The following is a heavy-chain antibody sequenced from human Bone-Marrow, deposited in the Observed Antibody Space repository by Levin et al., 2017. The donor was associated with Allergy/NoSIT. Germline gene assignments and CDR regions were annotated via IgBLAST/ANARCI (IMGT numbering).Heavy chain of an antibody. CDR2: INHSGST. Sequence: SETLSLTCAVYGGSFSGYYWSWIRQPPGKGLEWIGEINHSGSTNYNPSLKSRVTISVDTSKNQFSLKLSSVTAADTAVYYCARVVAAAGIVARPFDYWGQGTLVTVSS. V-gene: IGHV4-34*01. CDR3: ARVVAAAGIVARPFDY. CDR1: GGSFSGYY. J-gene: IGHJ4*02. D-gene: IGHD6-13*01.